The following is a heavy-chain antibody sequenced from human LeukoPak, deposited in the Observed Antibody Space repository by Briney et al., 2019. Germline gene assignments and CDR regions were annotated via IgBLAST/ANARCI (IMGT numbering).Heavy chain of an antibody. CDR1: GFTFSSFW. V-gene: IGHV3-74*03. CDR3: VRHNAARAFDI. D-gene: IGHD1-1*01. CDR2: VSDDGSTT. J-gene: IGHJ3*02. Sequence: GGSLRLSCAASGFTFSSFWMHWVRQAPGKGLVWVSRVSDDGSTTTYADSVKGRITISRDNAKNTLYLQMNSLRPEDTAVYYCVRHNAARAFDIWGQGTMVSVSS.